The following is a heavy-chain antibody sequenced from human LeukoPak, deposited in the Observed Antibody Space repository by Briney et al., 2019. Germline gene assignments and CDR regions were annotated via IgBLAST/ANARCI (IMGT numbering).Heavy chain of an antibody. CDR2: IYSSGDI. CDR3: ARHVIYSGGYSYGFDP. CDR1: GASISSYY. D-gene: IGHD1-26*01. Sequence: SETLSLTCTVSGASISSYYWCWIRQPPGKGLEWIAFIYSSGDINYNPSLRSRASISLDTSKNLCSLRLTSVTAADTAVYYCARHVIYSGGYSYGFDPWGLGTLVTVSS. V-gene: IGHV4-59*08. J-gene: IGHJ5*02.